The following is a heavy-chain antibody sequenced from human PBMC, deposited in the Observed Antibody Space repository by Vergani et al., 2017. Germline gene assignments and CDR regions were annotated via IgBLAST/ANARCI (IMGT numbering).Heavy chain of an antibody. CDR2: ISAYNGNT. CDR1: GYTFTSYG. CDR3: ARSIGVVVVAATGDWFDP. D-gene: IGHD2-15*01. J-gene: IGHJ5*02. V-gene: IGHV1-18*01. Sequence: QVQLVQSGAEVKKPGASVKVSCKASGYTFTSYGISWVRKAPGQGLEWMGWISAYNGNTNYAQKLQGRVTMTTDTSTSTAYMELRSLRSDDTAVYYCARSIGVVVVAATGDWFDPWGQGTLVTVSS.